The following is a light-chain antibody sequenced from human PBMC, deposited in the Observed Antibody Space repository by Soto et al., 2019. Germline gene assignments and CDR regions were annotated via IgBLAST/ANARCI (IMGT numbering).Light chain of an antibody. V-gene: IGKV1-39*01. CDR1: QSISSY. CDR3: QQSYSTPGWT. CDR2: AAS. Sequence: DIQMTQSPSSLSASVGDRVTITCRESQSISSYLNWYQQKPGKAPKLLIYAASSLQSGVPSRFSGSGSGTDFTLTISSLQPEDFATYYCQQSYSTPGWTFGQGTKVDI. J-gene: IGKJ1*01.